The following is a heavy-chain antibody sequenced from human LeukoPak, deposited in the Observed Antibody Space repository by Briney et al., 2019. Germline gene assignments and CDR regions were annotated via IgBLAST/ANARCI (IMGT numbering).Heavy chain of an antibody. Sequence: PGGPLRLSCAASGFTFDDYGMSWVRQAPGKGLEWVSGINWNGGSTGYADSVKGRFTISRDNAKNSLYLQMNSLRAEDTALYYCARDWIGDSSSSSDYWGQGTLVTVSS. CDR1: GFTFDDYG. CDR3: ARDWIGDSSSSSDY. J-gene: IGHJ4*02. D-gene: IGHD6-6*01. V-gene: IGHV3-20*04. CDR2: INWNGGST.